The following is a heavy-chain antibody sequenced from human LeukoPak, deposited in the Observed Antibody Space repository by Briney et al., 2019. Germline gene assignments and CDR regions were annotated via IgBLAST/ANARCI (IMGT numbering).Heavy chain of an antibody. CDR2: IYHSGST. Sequence: PSETLSLTCTVSGGSISSGDYYWSWIRQPPGKGLEWIGYIYHSGSTYYNPSLKSRVTISVDTSKNQFSLKLSSVTAADTAVYYCASSRDGYNSADYWGQGTLVTVSS. D-gene: IGHD5-24*01. CDR3: ASSRDGYNSADY. CDR1: GGSISSGDYY. V-gene: IGHV4-30-4*01. J-gene: IGHJ4*02.